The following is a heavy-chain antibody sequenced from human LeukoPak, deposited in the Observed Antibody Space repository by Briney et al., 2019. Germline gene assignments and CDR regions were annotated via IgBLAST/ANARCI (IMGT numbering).Heavy chain of an antibody. Sequence: GGSLRLSCAASGFTFSSYSMNWVRQAPGKGLEWVSSISSSSSYIYYADSVKGRFTISRDNAKNSLYLQMNSLRAEDTAVYYCARDLDSSSWYGTYYYYYGMDVWGQGTTVTVSS. CDR3: ARDLDSSSWYGTYYYYYGMDV. D-gene: IGHD6-13*01. CDR2: ISSSSSYI. J-gene: IGHJ6*02. V-gene: IGHV3-21*01. CDR1: GFTFSSYS.